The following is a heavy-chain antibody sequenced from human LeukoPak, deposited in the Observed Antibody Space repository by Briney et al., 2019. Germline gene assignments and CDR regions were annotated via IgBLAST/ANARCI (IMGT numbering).Heavy chain of an antibody. Sequence: PSDTLSLTCAVSGYSISSSNWWGWIRQPPGKGLEWIGNIYYSGSTDYNPSLKSRVTMSVDTSKNQFSLKVSSVTAVDTAVYYCARGCSSYGLDIWGQGTMVTVSS. CDR1: GYSISSSNW. CDR2: IYYSGST. CDR3: ARGCSSYGLDI. J-gene: IGHJ3*02. V-gene: IGHV4-28*03. D-gene: IGHD3-10*01.